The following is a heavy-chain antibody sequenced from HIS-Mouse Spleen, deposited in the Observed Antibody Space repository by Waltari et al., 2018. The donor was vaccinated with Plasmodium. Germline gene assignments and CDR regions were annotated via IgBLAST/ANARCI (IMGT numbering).Heavy chain of an antibody. J-gene: IGHJ4*02. D-gene: IGHD6-13*01. Sequence: QVQLQESGPGLVKPSQTLSLTCTVSVGSIITGGYYWSWLRQHPGKGLEWIGYIYYSGSTYYNPSLKSRVTISVDTSKNQFSLKLSSVTAADTAVYYCARSIAATVTFYFDYWGQGTLVTVSS. V-gene: IGHV4-31*03. CDR3: ARSIAATVTFYFDY. CDR2: IYYSGST. CDR1: VGSIITGGYY.